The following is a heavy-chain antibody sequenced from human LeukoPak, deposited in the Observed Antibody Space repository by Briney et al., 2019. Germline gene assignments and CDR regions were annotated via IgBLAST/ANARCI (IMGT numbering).Heavy chain of an antibody. CDR1: GGSFSGYY. D-gene: IGHD3-9*01. Sequence: SETLPLTCGVYGGSFSGYYYNWIRQSPGKGLEWIAEINHTGSTNYNPSLKSRVAISIDTSKNQFSLTLNSVTAADTAVYYCARGGYNIDWMKDATDDWGQGTLVTVSS. J-gene: IGHJ4*02. CDR3: ARGGYNIDWMKDATDD. V-gene: IGHV4-34*01. CDR2: INHTGST.